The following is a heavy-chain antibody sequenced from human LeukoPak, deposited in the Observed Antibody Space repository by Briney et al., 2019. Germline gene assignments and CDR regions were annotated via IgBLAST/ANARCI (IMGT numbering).Heavy chain of an antibody. J-gene: IGHJ4*02. Sequence: SGPTLVKPTRTLTLTFTFSGFSLSCNRVGVAWIRQPPGKGLEWLALLQGNGDERSSASLRSRLTVTTRTSNNQVVLGMTNMDPVDTATYFCAHSRALGLFHDWGQGTLVIVSS. D-gene: IGHD3-16*01. CDR1: GFSLSCNRVG. CDR2: LQGNGDE. CDR3: AHSRALGLFHD. V-gene: IGHV2-5*01.